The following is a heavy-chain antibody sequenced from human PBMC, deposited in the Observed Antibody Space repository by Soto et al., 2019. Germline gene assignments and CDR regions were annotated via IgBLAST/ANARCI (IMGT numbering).Heavy chain of an antibody. CDR3: ATDLGALKFYY. J-gene: IGHJ4*02. CDR2: ISYDGSNQ. Sequence: QVQLVDSGGGVVQPGRSLRLSCAASGFTFSSHAMHWVRQAPGKGLEWVAFISYDGSNQHYADSVKGRFTISRDNSQNTLYLHMNRLRGEDTANYFCATDLGALKFYYWGQAQLFTVSS. V-gene: IGHV3-30-3*01. CDR1: GFTFSSHA. D-gene: IGHD3-16*01.